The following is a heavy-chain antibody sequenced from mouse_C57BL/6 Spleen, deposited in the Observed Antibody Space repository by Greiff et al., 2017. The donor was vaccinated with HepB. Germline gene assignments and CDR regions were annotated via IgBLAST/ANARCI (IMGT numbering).Heavy chain of an antibody. Sequence: QVQLQQPGAELVRPGSSAKLSCKASGYTFTSYWMDWVKQRPGQGLEWIGNIYPSDSETHYNQKFKDKATLTVDKSSSTAYMQLSSLTSEDSAVYYCALDSSGSPWFAYWGQGTLVTVSA. CDR1: GYTFTSYW. CDR3: ALDSSGSPWFAY. CDR2: IYPSDSET. D-gene: IGHD3-2*02. J-gene: IGHJ3*01. V-gene: IGHV1-61*01.